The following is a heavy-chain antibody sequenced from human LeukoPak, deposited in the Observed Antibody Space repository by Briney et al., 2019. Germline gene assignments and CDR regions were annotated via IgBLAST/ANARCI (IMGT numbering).Heavy chain of an antibody. D-gene: IGHD2-2*01. CDR3: ARVPAAIDFWFDP. J-gene: IGHJ5*02. CDR2: IYHSGST. V-gene: IGHV4-30-2*01. CDR1: GGSISSGSYS. Sequence: SQTLSLTCAVSGGSISSGSYSWSWIRQPPGKGLEWIGYIYHSGSTYYNPSLKSRVTTSVDRSKNQFSLKLSSVTAADTAVCYWARVPAAIDFWFDPWGQGTLVTVSS.